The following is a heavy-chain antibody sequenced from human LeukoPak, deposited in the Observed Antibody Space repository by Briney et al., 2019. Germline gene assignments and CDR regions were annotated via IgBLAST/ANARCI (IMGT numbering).Heavy chain of an antibody. V-gene: IGHV3-30-3*01. CDR2: ISYDGSNK. D-gene: IGHD1-1*01. Sequence: GRSLRLSCAASGFTFSSYAMHWVRQAPGKGLEWVAVISYDGSNKYYADSVKGRFTISRDNPKNTLYLQMNSLRAEDTAVYYCARAPAYRSSYYFDYWGQGTLVTVSS. CDR1: GFTFSSYA. J-gene: IGHJ4*02. CDR3: ARAPAYRSSYYFDY.